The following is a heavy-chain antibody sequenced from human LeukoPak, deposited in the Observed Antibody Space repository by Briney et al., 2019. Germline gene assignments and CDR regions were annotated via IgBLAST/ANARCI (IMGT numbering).Heavy chain of an antibody. CDR3: ARVLHCTNTSCYSGNDY. D-gene: IGHD2-2*02. J-gene: IGHJ4*02. V-gene: IGHV3-74*01. CDR2: ISADGSMT. CDR1: QFTFSSYW. Sequence: GGSLRLSCAASQFTFSSYWMHWVRQAPGKGLVWVSRISADGSMTIYADSVKGRFTIPRDNAKNILYLQMNSLRVEDTAVYFCARVLHCTNTSCYSGNDYWGQGTLVAVSS.